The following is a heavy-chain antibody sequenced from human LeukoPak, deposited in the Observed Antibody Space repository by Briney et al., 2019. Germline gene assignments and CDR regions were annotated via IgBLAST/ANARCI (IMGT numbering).Heavy chain of an antibody. CDR2: MYYTGSI. J-gene: IGHJ4*02. Sequence: PSETLSLTCTVSSGSISNYYWSWIRQPPGKGLEWIGYMYYTGSISYNPSLKSRVTMSVDMSKNQFSLTLSSVTATDTAIYYCARADNTGWSSLDSWGQGTLVIFSS. CDR3: ARADNTGWSSLDS. D-gene: IGHD6-19*01. CDR1: SGSISNYY. V-gene: IGHV4-59*08.